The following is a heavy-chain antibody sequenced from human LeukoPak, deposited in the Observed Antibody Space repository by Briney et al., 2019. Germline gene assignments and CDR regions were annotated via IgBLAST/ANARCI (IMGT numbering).Heavy chain of an antibody. Sequence: PSETLSLTCTVSGGSISSSSYYWGWIRQPPGTGLEWIGFIYYSGSTNYNPSLRSRVTISVDTSKNQFSLKLNSVTAADTAVYYCARWSDTSPIWGQGTMVIVSS. V-gene: IGHV4-61*05. CDR1: GGSISSSSYY. D-gene: IGHD2-2*01. CDR3: ARWSDTSPI. CDR2: IYYSGST. J-gene: IGHJ3*02.